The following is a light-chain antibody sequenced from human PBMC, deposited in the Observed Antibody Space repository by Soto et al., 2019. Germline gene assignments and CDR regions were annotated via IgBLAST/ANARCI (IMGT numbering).Light chain of an antibody. CDR3: QQYENYWT. CDR1: QSISSW. Sequence: DIQMTQSPSILSAIVGDRVTITFRASQSISSWLAWYQQKPGKAPKLLIYDASNLESGVPSRFSGSGSGTEFTLTISNLQPDDFATYYCQQYENYWTFGQGTKVDIK. V-gene: IGKV1-5*01. J-gene: IGKJ1*01. CDR2: DAS.